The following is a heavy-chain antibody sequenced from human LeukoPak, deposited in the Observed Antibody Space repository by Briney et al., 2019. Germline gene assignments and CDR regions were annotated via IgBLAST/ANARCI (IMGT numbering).Heavy chain of an antibody. CDR2: ISAGGGST. Sequence: PGGSLRLSCAASGFTFSSYAMSWVRQAPGKGLEWVSVISAGGGSTYYADSVMGRFTISRDNSNNTLYLQMNSLRAEDTAVYYCAKGRTVMYGMDVWGQGTTVTVSS. CDR3: AKGRTVMYGMDV. CDR1: GFTFSSYA. J-gene: IGHJ6*02. D-gene: IGHD4-17*01. V-gene: IGHV3-23*01.